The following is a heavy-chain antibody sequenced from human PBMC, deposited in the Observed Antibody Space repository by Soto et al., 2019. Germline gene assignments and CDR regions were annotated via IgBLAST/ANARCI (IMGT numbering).Heavy chain of an antibody. Sequence: QAQLVQSGAEVKKPGASVKVSCKASGYSFTDFAMQWVRLASGQRLEWMGGINADKGDTKYSPKFQGRVTITRDTSATTVYMDLRSLRSEDTAVYYCARGPLSGVATIWDYANWFDPWGQGSLVTVST. CDR2: INADKGDT. D-gene: IGHD5-12*01. CDR3: ARGPLSGVATIWDYANWFDP. J-gene: IGHJ5*02. CDR1: GYSFTDFA. V-gene: IGHV1-3*01.